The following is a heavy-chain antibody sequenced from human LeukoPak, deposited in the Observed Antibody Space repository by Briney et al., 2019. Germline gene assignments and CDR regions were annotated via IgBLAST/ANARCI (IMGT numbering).Heavy chain of an antibody. V-gene: IGHV3-23*01. J-gene: IGHJ4*02. CDR1: GFTFSSYA. Sequence: GGSLRLSCAASGFTFSSYAMSRVRQAPGKGLEWVSAISGSGGSTYYADSVKGRFTISRDNSKNTLYLQMNSLRAEDTAVYYCSKKGQNEDYGKPDWGQGTLVTVSS. D-gene: IGHD4-17*01. CDR2: ISGSGGST. CDR3: SKKGQNEDYGKPD.